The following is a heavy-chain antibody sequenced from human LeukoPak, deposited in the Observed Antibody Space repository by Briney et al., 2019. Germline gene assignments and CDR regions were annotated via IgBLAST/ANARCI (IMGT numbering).Heavy chain of an antibody. D-gene: IGHD6-13*01. CDR2: MNIDGSEK. Sequence: GGSLRLSCAASGFTFSSYWMGWVRQAPGKRLEWVANMNIDGSEKYYADSAKGRFTISRDNSKNTLYLQMNSLRAEDTAVYYCAKEVLGYSSTYYYGMDVWGQGTTVTVSS. CDR3: AKEVLGYSSTYYYGMDV. CDR1: GFTFSSYW. V-gene: IGHV3-7*03. J-gene: IGHJ6*02.